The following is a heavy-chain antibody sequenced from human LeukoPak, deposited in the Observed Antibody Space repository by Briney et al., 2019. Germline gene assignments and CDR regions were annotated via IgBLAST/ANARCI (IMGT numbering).Heavy chain of an antibody. Sequence: SETLSLTCAVSGGSISDYSWSWIRQPPGKGLEWIGNIYYSGSANHNPSLKSRVTISVDTSKNQFSLKLSSVTAADTAVYYCARLRVYSSSWYKNYFDYWGQGTLVTVSS. CDR2: IYYSGSA. CDR3: ARLRVYSSSWYKNYFDY. J-gene: IGHJ4*02. V-gene: IGHV4-59*12. D-gene: IGHD6-13*01. CDR1: GGSISDYS.